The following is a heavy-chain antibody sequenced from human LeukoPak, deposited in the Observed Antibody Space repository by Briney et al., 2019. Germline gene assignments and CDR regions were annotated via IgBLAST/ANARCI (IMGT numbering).Heavy chain of an antibody. Sequence: ASVKVSCKASGYTFTSYDINWVRQATGQGLEWMGWMNPNSGNTGYAQKFQGRVTMTRNTSISTAYMELSSLRSEDTAVYYCARGRVSPARQFHYYYSMDVWGKGTTVTVSS. D-gene: IGHD6-6*01. CDR3: ARGRVSPARQFHYYYSMDV. CDR2: MNPNSGNT. J-gene: IGHJ6*03. CDR1: GYTFTSYD. V-gene: IGHV1-8*01.